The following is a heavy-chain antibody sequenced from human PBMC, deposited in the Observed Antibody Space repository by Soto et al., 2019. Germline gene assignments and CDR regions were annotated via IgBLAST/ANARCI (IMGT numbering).Heavy chain of an antibody. J-gene: IGHJ6*03. D-gene: IGHD6-13*01. V-gene: IGHV3-48*04. CDR3: ARDHGAGQPADGTVYYMDV. CDR2: ISSSSSTI. CDR1: GFTFSSYS. Sequence: GGSLRLSCAASGFTFSSYSMNWVRQAPGKGLEWVSYISSSSSTIYYADSVKGRFTISRDNAKNSLYLQMNSLRAEDTAVYYCARDHGAGQPADGTVYYMDVWGKGTTVTVSS.